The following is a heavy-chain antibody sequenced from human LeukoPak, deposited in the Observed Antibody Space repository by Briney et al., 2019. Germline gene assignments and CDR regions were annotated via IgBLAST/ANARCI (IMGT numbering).Heavy chain of an antibody. CDR2: ISSSGSTI. Sequence: GGSLRLSCAASGFTFSSYEMNWVRQAPGKGLEWVSYISSSGSTIYYEDSVKGRFTISRDNAKNSLYLQMNSLRAEDTAEYYCARAGSIAVAGFDYWGQGTLVTVSS. V-gene: IGHV3-48*03. CDR3: ARAGSIAVAGFDY. D-gene: IGHD6-19*01. J-gene: IGHJ4*02. CDR1: GFTFSSYE.